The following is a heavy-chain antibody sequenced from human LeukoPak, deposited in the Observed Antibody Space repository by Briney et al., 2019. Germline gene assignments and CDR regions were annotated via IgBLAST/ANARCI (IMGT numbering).Heavy chain of an antibody. D-gene: IGHD6-13*01. CDR1: GGSFSGYY. CDR2: INHSGST. CDR3: ARVSPSSWYSGWFDP. V-gene: IGHV4-34*01. Sequence: SETLSLTCAVYGGSFSGYYWSWIRQPPGKGLEWIGEINHSGSTYYNPSLKSRVTISVDTSKNQFSLKLSSVTAADTAVYYCARVSPSSWYSGWFDPWGQGTLVTVSS. J-gene: IGHJ5*02.